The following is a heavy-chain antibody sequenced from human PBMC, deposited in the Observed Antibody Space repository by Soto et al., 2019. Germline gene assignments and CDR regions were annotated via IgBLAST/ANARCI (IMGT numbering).Heavy chain of an antibody. CDR1: GDSSNNYY. CDR2: IHDGGAT. Sequence: QVQLQEAGPGLVKPSEALSLTCTVSGDSSNNYYWSWIRQPPGKGLEWIANIHDGGATTYNPSLESRVTISVDTPKKQFSLKLNSMTAADTALYYCAGGGGWLPENWGQGTLVSVSS. V-gene: IGHV4-59*01. CDR3: AGGGGWLPEN. J-gene: IGHJ4*02. D-gene: IGHD5-12*01.